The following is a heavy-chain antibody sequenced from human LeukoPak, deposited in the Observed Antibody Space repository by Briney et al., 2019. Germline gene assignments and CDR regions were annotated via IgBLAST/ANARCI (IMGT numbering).Heavy chain of an antibody. CDR3: ARGLDYGEPYFDY. Sequence: SETLSLTCTVSGGSISSSSYYWGWIRQPPGKGLEWIGSIYYSGSTYYNPSLKSRVTISVDRSKNQFSLKLSSVTAADTAVYYCARGLDYGEPYFDYWGQGTLVTVSS. J-gene: IGHJ4*02. V-gene: IGHV4-39*07. D-gene: IGHD4-17*01. CDR1: GGSISSSSYY. CDR2: IYYSGST.